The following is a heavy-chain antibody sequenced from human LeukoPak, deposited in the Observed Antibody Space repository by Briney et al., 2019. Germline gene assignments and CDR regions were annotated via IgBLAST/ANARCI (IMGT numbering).Heavy chain of an antibody. CDR1: GFTFSGYS. CDR2: ISSSSSYI. D-gene: IGHD2-2*02. J-gene: IGHJ3*02. Sequence: GGSLRLSCAASGFTFSGYSMNWVRQAPGKGLEWVSSISSSSSYIYYADSVRGRFTISRDNAKNSLYLQMNSLRAEDTALYYCARRDIVVVPAAIIGAFDIWGQGTMVTVSS. V-gene: IGHV3-21*04. CDR3: ARRDIVVVPAAIIGAFDI.